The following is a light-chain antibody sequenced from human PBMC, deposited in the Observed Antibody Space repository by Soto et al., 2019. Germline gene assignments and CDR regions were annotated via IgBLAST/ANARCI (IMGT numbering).Light chain of an antibody. Sequence: DIQMTQSPSSLSASVGDRVTITCQASQDIRNYLSWYQQKPGKAPKLLIYDASNLETGVPSRFSGSGSGTDFTFTISSLQPEDIATYYCQQYDNLPLTFGPGTKVHIK. CDR1: QDIRNY. J-gene: IGKJ3*01. CDR2: DAS. V-gene: IGKV1-33*01. CDR3: QQYDNLPLT.